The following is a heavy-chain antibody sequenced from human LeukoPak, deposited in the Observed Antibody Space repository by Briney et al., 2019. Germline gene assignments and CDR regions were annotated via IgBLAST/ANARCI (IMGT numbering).Heavy chain of an antibody. CDR2: ISGSGGST. V-gene: IGHV3-23*01. J-gene: IGHJ4*02. CDR1: GFTFSSYA. D-gene: IGHD1-26*01. Sequence: GGSLRLSCAASGFTFSSYAMSWVRQAPGKGLEWVSAISGSGGSTYYADSVKGRFTISRDNAKNSLYLQMNSLRAEDTAVYYCARDLESVGWELPSGFDYWGQGTLVTVSS. CDR3: ARDLESVGWELPSGFDY.